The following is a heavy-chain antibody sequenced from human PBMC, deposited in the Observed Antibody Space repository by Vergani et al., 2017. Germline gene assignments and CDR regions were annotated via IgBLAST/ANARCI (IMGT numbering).Heavy chain of an antibody. D-gene: IGHD4-17*01. V-gene: IGHV1-69*13. Sequence: QVQLVQSGAEVKKPGSSVKVSCKASGVTFSSYAISWVRQAPGQGLEWMGRIIPIFGTANYAQKFQGRVTITADEATSTAYMELSSLRSEDTAVYYWAENYGIDYYYGMDVWGQGTTVTVSS. CDR3: AENYGIDYYYGMDV. CDR2: IIPIFGTA. J-gene: IGHJ6*02. CDR1: GVTFSSYA.